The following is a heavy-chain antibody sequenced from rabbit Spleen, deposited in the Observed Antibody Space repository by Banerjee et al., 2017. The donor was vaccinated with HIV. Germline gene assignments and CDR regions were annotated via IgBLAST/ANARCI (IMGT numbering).Heavy chain of an antibody. CDR1: GFDFSRYY. Sequence: QLVESGGGLVQPGGSLKLSCKASGFDFSRYYMSWVRQAPGKGLEWIGYIEPVFGVTYYASWVNGRFTISSHNAQNMLYLQLNSLTAADTATYFCARGYADSSGLPTYYFNLWGQGTLVTV. D-gene: IGHD8-1*01. V-gene: IGHV1S7*01. CDR2: IEPVFGVT. CDR3: ARGYADSSGLPTYYFNL. J-gene: IGHJ4*01.